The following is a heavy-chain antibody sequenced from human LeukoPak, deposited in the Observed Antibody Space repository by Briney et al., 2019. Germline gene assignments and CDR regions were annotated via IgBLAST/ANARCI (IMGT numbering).Heavy chain of an antibody. Sequence: ASVKVSCKASGYPFTIYGFTWVRQAPGQGLEWMGRISSYNGDTNYAQNLQGRVTMTTDTSTCTAYMELRSLTSDDTAIYYCARDRGPSGSYYFDYWGQGTLVTVSS. CDR1: GYPFTIYG. V-gene: IGHV1-18*01. J-gene: IGHJ4*02. CDR2: ISSYNGDT. D-gene: IGHD1-26*01. CDR3: ARDRGPSGSYYFDY.